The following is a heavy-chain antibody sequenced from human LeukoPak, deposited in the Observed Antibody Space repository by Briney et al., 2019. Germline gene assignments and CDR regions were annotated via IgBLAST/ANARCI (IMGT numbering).Heavy chain of an antibody. CDR1: GDSISRGDYY. Sequence: SETLSLTCTVSGDSISRGDYYWSWVRQPPGKGLEWIGYIYYNGNTYYNPSLKSRLTISVDTSKNQFSLKLSSVTAAGRAVYYCVRGVGATRGRFDPWGQGTLVTVSS. D-gene: IGHD1-26*01. CDR2: IYYNGNT. CDR3: VRGVGATRGRFDP. J-gene: IGHJ5*02. V-gene: IGHV4-30-4*08.